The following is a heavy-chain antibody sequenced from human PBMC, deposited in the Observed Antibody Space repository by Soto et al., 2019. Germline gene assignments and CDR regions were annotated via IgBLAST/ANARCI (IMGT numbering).Heavy chain of an antibody. CDR3: ARGFGFAGYYFDY. CDR2: IIPIFGTA. V-gene: IGHV1-69*13. CDR1: GGTFSSYA. Sequence: GASVKVSCKASGGTFSSYAIRWVRQAPGQGLEWMGGIIPIFGTANYAQKFQGRVTITADESTSTAYMELSSLRSEDTAVYYCARGFGFAGYYFDYWGQGTLVTVSS. D-gene: IGHD3-10*01. J-gene: IGHJ4*02.